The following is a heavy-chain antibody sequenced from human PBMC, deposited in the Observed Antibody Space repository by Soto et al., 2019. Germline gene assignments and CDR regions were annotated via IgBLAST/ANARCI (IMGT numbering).Heavy chain of an antibody. CDR2: ISYDGSNK. D-gene: IGHD3-22*01. J-gene: IGHJ6*02. V-gene: IGHV3-30*18. Sequence: QVQLVESGGGVVQPGRSLRLSCAASGFTFSSYGMHWVRQAPGKGLEWVAVISYDGSNKYYADSVKGRFTISRDNSKSTLYLQMNSLRAEDTAVYYCAKDRLQQNSSGYPSPGVYYYYYGMDVWGQGTTVTVSS. CDR3: AKDRLQQNSSGYPSPGVYYYYYGMDV. CDR1: GFTFSSYG.